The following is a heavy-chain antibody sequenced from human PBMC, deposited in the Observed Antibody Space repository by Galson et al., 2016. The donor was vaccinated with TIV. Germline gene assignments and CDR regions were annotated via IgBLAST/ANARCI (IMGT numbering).Heavy chain of an antibody. CDR2: IYPGGSE. V-gene: IGHV3-53*01. CDR3: ARKDSGVHGDLRGAFDV. Sequence: SLRLSCAVSGFTVSSYHMSWVRQAPGKGLEWMSVIYPGGSEYYPDSVKGRFTISRDDSKNTLHLRMNSLTVEDTAVYYCARKDSGVHGDLRGAFDVWGQGTKVIVSS. CDR1: GFTVSSYH. D-gene: IGHD4-17*01. J-gene: IGHJ3*01.